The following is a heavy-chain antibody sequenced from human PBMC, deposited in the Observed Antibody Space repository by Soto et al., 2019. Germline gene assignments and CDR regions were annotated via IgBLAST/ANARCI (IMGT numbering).Heavy chain of an antibody. V-gene: IGHV5-51*01. CDR1: GYSFTNYW. J-gene: IGHJ4*02. CDR3: ARRRGGNPVGRFDY. Sequence: EVHLVQSGAEGKKPGESLKISCKGSGYSFTNYWIAWVRQMPGKGLEWMGIIYPGDSDTRYSPSFQGQVTFSADKSMSTAYVQWSSLKASDTAIYYCARRRGGNPVGRFDYWGQGSLVTVSS. D-gene: IGHD2-15*01. CDR2: IYPGDSDT.